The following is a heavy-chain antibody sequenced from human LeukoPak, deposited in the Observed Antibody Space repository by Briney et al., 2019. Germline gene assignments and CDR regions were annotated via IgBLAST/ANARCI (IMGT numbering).Heavy chain of an antibody. J-gene: IGHJ6*02. Sequence: ASVKVSCKASGGAFSSYAISWVRQAPGQGLEWMGRIIPILGIANYAQKFQGRVTITADKSTSTAYMELSSLRSEDTAVYYCARDLRVITMVRGVMGYYGMDVWGQGTTVTVSS. CDR3: ARDLRVITMVRGVMGYYGMDV. D-gene: IGHD3-10*01. CDR1: GGAFSSYA. V-gene: IGHV1-69*04. CDR2: IIPILGIA.